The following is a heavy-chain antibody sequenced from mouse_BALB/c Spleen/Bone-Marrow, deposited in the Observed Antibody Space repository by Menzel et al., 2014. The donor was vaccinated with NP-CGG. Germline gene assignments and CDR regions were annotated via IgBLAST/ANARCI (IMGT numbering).Heavy chain of an antibody. D-gene: IGHD2-1*01. CDR3: ARSDGNYDYAMDY. CDR1: GFTFSSFG. J-gene: IGHJ4*01. CDR2: ISSGSSTI. V-gene: IGHV5-17*02. Sequence: EVQLQESGGGLVQPGGSRKLSCAASGFTFSSFGMHWVRQAPEKGLEWVAYISSGSSTIYYADTVKGRLTISRDNPKNTLFLQMTSLRSEDTAMYYCARSDGNYDYAMDYWGQGTSVTVSS.